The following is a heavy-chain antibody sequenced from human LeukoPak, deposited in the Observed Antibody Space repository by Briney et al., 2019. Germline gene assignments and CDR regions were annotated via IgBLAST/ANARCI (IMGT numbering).Heavy chain of an antibody. CDR2: IYYSGST. J-gene: IGHJ4*02. CDR1: IIPTSIIGYY. Sequence: SDPLPLTRTVSIIPTSIIGYYWSVIRQPPGKGLEWIGYIYYSGSTYYNPSLKSRVTISVDTSKNHFSLKLSSMTAADTAVYSCAREVGAPVGWAYWGKETLVTVSS. D-gene: IGHD1-26*01. V-gene: IGHV4-31*03. CDR3: AREVGAPVGWAY.